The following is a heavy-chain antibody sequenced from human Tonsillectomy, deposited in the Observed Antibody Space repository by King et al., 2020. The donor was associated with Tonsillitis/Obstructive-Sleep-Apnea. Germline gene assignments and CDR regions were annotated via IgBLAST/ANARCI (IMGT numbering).Heavy chain of an antibody. CDR2: ISSSSSYI. Sequence: VQLVESGGGLVKPGGSLRLSCAASGFTFSIYSMNWVRQAPGKGLEWVSSISSSSSYIYYADSVKGRFTISRDNAKNSLHLQMNSLRAEDTAVYYCARDMYRVNPETRYYYGMDVWGQGTTVTVSS. V-gene: IGHV3-21*01. J-gene: IGHJ6*02. D-gene: IGHD5/OR15-5a*01. CDR1: GFTFSIYS. CDR3: ARDMYRVNPETRYYYGMDV.